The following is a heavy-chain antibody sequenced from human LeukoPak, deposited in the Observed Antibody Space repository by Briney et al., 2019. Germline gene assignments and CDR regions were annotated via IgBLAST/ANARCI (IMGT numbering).Heavy chain of an antibody. D-gene: IGHD5-24*01. V-gene: IGHV1-69*05. CDR1: GGTLSSYA. CDR2: IIPIFGTA. Sequence: ASVKVSCKASGGTLSSYAISWVRQAPGQGLEWMGGIIPIFGTANYAQKFQGRVTITTDESTSTAYMELSSLRSEDTAVYYCARGDAEMATTSGFDYWGQGTLVTVSS. J-gene: IGHJ4*02. CDR3: ARGDAEMATTSGFDY.